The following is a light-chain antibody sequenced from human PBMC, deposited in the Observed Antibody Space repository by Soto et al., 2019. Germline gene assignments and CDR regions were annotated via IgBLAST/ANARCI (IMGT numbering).Light chain of an antibody. J-gene: IGKJ3*01. CDR3: QKYSSVPV. CDR1: QDIRNF. CDR2: AAS. Sequence: DIQMTQSPTSLSASVGDRVTITCRASQDIRNFVAWYQQKPGKAPKLLIYAASTLQSGVPSRFRGSGSGTDFTLTIYSLQPEDVETYSCQKYSSVPVFGPGTKVEIK. V-gene: IGKV1-27*01.